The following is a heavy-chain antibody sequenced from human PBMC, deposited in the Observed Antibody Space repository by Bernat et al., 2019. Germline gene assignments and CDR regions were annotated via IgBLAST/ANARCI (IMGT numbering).Heavy chain of an antibody. V-gene: IGHV3-72*01. Sequence: EVQLVESGGGLVQPGGSLRLSCAASGFTFSDHYMDWVRQAPGKGLEWVGRIRNKANRYTTEYAASVKGRFTISRDDSKNSLYLQMSSLKTEDTAVYYCARESRLGPGGPYYFDSWGQGTLVTVSS. CDR3: ARESRLGPGGPYYFDS. CDR1: GFTFSDHY. J-gene: IGHJ4*02. CDR2: IRNKANRYTT. D-gene: IGHD3-16*01.